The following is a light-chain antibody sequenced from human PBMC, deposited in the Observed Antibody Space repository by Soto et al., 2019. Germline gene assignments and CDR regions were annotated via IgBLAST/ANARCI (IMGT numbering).Light chain of an antibody. J-gene: IGKJ4*01. CDR2: GPS. V-gene: IGKV3-20*01. CDR3: QQYGVTPPNT. Sequence: DIVLTQSPGTLSLSPGERATLSCRASQGVSSNYLAWYQQKSGQAPRLLIYGPSTRATGIPDRFSGSGSGTDFTLTISGLEPEDFALYYCQQYGVTPPNTFGGGTKVDIK. CDR1: QGVSSNY.